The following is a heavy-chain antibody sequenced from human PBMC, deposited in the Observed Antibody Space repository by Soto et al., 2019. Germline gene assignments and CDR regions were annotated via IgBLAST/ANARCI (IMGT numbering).Heavy chain of an antibody. J-gene: IGHJ6*02. Sequence: QVQLVQSGAEVKKPGSSVKVSCKASGGTFSSYAISWVRQAPGQGLEWMGGIIPIFGTANYEQKFQGRVTITADESTSTAYMELSSLRSEDTAVYYCARFMVRGVIIHYYYYGMDVWGQGTTVTVSS. CDR2: IIPIFGTA. CDR1: GGTFSSYA. V-gene: IGHV1-69*01. CDR3: ARFMVRGVIIHYYYYGMDV. D-gene: IGHD3-10*01.